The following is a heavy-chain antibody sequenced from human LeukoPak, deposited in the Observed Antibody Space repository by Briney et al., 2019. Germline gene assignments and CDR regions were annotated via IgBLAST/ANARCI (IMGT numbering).Heavy chain of an antibody. J-gene: IGHJ3*02. CDR1: GGSFSGYY. Sequence: PSETLSLTCAVYGGSFSGYYWSWIRQPPGKGLEWIGEINHSGSTNYNPSLKSRVTISVDTSKNQFSLKLSSVTAADTAVYYCARGYRRYYYGSGSNDAFDIWGQGTMVTVSS. CDR3: ARGYRRYYYGSGSNDAFDI. V-gene: IGHV4-34*01. CDR2: INHSGST. D-gene: IGHD3-10*01.